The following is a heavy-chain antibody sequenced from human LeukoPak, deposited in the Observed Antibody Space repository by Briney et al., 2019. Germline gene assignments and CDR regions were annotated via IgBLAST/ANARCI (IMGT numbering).Heavy chain of an antibody. V-gene: IGHV4-34*01. J-gene: IGHJ4*02. Sequence: SETLSLTCAVYGGSFSGYYWSWIRQPPGKGLEWIGEINHSGSTNYNPSLKSRVTISVDTPKNQFSLKLSSVTAADTAVYYCARARGYYYDSSGYSDYWGQGTLVTVSS. CDR3: ARARGYYYDSSGYSDY. CDR1: GGSFSGYY. CDR2: INHSGST. D-gene: IGHD3-22*01.